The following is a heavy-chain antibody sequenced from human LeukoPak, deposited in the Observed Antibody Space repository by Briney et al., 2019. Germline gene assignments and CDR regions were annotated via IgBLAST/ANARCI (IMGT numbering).Heavy chain of an antibody. V-gene: IGHV3-33*06. CDR2: IWYDGSNK. D-gene: IGHD4-4*01. Sequence: GGSLRLSCAASGFTFSSYGMPWVRQAPGKGLEWVAVIWYDGSNKYYADSVKGRFTISRDNSKNTLYLQMNSLRAEDTAVYYCAKWGMTTARGFSDWGQGTLVTVSS. J-gene: IGHJ4*02. CDR3: AKWGMTTARGFSD. CDR1: GFTFSSYG.